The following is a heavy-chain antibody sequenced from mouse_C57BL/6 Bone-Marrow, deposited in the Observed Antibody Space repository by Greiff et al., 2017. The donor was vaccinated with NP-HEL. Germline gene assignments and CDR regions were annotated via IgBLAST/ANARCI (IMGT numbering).Heavy chain of an antibody. J-gene: IGHJ1*03. CDR2: INYDGSST. CDR1: GFTFSDYY. Sequence: EVMLVESEGGLVQPGSSMKLSCTASGFTFSDYYMAWVRQVPEKGLEWVAYINYDGSSTYYLDSLKSRFIISRDNAKNILYLQMSSLKSEDTATYYCAREGITTVVAIYWYFDVWGTGTTVTVSS. CDR3: AREGITTVVAIYWYFDV. D-gene: IGHD1-1*01. V-gene: IGHV5-16*01.